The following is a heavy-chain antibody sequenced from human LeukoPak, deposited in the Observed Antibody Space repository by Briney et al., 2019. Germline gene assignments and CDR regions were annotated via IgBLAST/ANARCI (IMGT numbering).Heavy chain of an antibody. J-gene: IGHJ3*02. D-gene: IGHD3-10*01. CDR1: GGSISSYY. V-gene: IGHV4-59*08. Sequence: PSETLSLTCTVSGGSISSYYWSWIRQPPGKGLEWIGYIYYSGNTNYNPSLKSRVTISVDTSKNQFSLKLSSVTAADTAVYYCARHLRYGSDAFDIWGQGTMVTVSS. CDR2: IYYSGNT. CDR3: ARHLRYGSDAFDI.